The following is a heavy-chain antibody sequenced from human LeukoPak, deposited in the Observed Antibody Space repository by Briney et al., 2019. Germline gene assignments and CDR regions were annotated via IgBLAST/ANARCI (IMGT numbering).Heavy chain of an antibody. D-gene: IGHD1-26*01. CDR1: GGSFSGYY. CDR3: AGYSGSLQYFQH. CDR2: INHSGST. J-gene: IGHJ1*01. V-gene: IGHV4-34*01. Sequence: SETLSLICAVYGGSFSGYYWSWIRQPPGKGLEWIGEINHSGSTNYNPSLKSRVTISVNRSKNQFSLKLSSVTAADTAVYYCAGYSGSLQYFQHWGQGTLVTVSS.